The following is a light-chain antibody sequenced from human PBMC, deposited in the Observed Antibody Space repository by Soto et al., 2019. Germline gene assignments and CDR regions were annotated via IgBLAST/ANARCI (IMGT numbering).Light chain of an antibody. CDR2: DAS. CDR3: QQYNSYPWT. V-gene: IGKV1-5*01. Sequence: DIQMTQSPSTLSASVGDRVTITCRASQSISSWLAWYQQKPGKAPKLLIYDASSLESGVPSRFSGSGSGTELTLTISSLQPDDFATYYCQQYNSYPWTFGQGTQVEIK. CDR1: QSISSW. J-gene: IGKJ1*01.